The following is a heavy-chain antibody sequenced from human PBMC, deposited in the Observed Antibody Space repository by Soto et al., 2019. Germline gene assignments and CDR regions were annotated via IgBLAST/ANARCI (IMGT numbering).Heavy chain of an antibody. CDR2: IYYSGST. J-gene: IGHJ6*02. Sequence: PSETLSLTCTVSGGSISSGDYYWSWIRQPPGKGLEWIGYIYYSGSTYYNPSLKSRVTISVDTSKNQFSLKLSSVTAADTAVYYCARATTVTTQSGYYYGMDVWGQGTTVTV. V-gene: IGHV4-30-4*01. CDR1: GGSISSGDYY. CDR3: ARATTVTTQSGYYYGMDV. D-gene: IGHD4-17*01.